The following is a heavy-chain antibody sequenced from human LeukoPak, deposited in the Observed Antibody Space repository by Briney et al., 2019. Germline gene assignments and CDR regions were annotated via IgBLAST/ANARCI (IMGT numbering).Heavy chain of an antibody. V-gene: IGHV4-61*02. CDR2: IYTSGST. CDR3: ARASYSYDINGWVPFDY. CDR1: GNSISSGDNY. Sequence: SETLSLTCTVSGNSISSGDNYWSWMRQPAGKVLEWIGRIYTSGSTNYNPSLKSRVTISGDTSKNQFSLRLSSVTAADTAVYYCARASYSYDINGWVPFDYWGQGTLVTVSS. J-gene: IGHJ4*02. D-gene: IGHD3-22*01.